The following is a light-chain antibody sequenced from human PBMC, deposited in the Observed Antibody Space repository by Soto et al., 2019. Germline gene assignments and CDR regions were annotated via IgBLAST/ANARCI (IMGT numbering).Light chain of an antibody. V-gene: IGKV1-5*03. CDR2: EAS. CDR3: QQYESYRT. J-gene: IGKJ1*01. CDR1: QSIGRW. Sequence: DIQMTQSPSTLSAYVGDRVTITCRASQSIGRWLAWYQQKPGKAPKLLIYEASSLESGVSSRFRGSGSGTEFTLTNTSLQPDDFATYYCQQYESYRTFGTGTKVEVK.